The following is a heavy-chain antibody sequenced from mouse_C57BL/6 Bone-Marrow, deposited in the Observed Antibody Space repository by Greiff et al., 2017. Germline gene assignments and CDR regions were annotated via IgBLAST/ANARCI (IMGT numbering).Heavy chain of an antibody. Sequence: EVKLQESGGGLVKPGGSLKLSCAASGFTFSDYGMHWVRQAPEKGLEWVAYISSGSSTIYYADTVKGRFTISRDNAKNTLFLQMTSLRSEDTAMYYCARYDYDPFAYWGQGTLVTVSA. CDR3: ARYDYDPFAY. D-gene: IGHD2-4*01. J-gene: IGHJ3*01. CDR2: ISSGSSTI. V-gene: IGHV5-17*01. CDR1: GFTFSDYG.